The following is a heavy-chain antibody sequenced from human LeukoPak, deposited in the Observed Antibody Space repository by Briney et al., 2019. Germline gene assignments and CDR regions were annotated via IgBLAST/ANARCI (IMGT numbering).Heavy chain of an antibody. V-gene: IGHV3-23*01. D-gene: IGHD6-6*01. CDR3: AKARQPYSSSSGFDY. CDR2: ISGSGGST. J-gene: IGHJ4*02. Sequence: PGGSLRLSCAASGFTFSIYAMSWVRQAPGKGLEWVSAISGSGGSTHYADSVKGRFTISRDNSKNTLYLQMNSLRAEDTAVYYCAKARQPYSSSSGFDYWGQGTLVTVSS. CDR1: GFTFSIYA.